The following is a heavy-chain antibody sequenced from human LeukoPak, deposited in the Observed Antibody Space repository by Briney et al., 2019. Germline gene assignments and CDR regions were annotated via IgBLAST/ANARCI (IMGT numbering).Heavy chain of an antibody. Sequence: PGGSLRLSCADSGLTFSYFAMHWVRQAPGKGLEWVAVISYDGRNKYYADSVKGRFTISRDDSKNTLSLQMNSLRVEDTAVYYCARDLAWGAFDYWGQGTLVTVSS. J-gene: IGHJ4*02. CDR3: ARDLAWGAFDY. D-gene: IGHD7-27*01. CDR2: ISYDGRNK. V-gene: IGHV3-30*04. CDR1: GLTFSYFA.